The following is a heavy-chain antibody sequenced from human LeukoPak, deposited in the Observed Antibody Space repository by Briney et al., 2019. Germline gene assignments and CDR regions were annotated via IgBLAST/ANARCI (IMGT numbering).Heavy chain of an antibody. CDR1: GFTFSSYG. CDR3: AKTIGGSYLATRGGLDFDY. D-gene: IGHD1-26*01. V-gene: IGHV3-30*18. Sequence: GGSLRLSCAASGFTFSSYGMHWVRQAPGKGLEWVAVISYDGSNKYYADSVKGRFTISRDNSKNTLYLQMNSLRAEDTAVYYCAKTIGGSYLATRGGLDFDYWGQGTLVTVSS. J-gene: IGHJ4*02. CDR2: ISYDGSNK.